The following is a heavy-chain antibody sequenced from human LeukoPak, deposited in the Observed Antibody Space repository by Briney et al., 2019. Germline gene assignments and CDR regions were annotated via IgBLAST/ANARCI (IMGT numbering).Heavy chain of an antibody. J-gene: IGHJ1*01. CDR2: IYYSGGT. CDR1: GGSISSDY. Sequence: PAETLTLTCTVSGGSISSDYWSWIRQPPGKRLQWIGYIYYSGGTHYDASLKSRATISVDTSKNQFSLKLTSVTAADTAVYYCTTFRPGGYFQNWGQGTLVTVSS. D-gene: IGHD2-21*01. CDR3: TTFRPGGYFQN. V-gene: IGHV4-59*12.